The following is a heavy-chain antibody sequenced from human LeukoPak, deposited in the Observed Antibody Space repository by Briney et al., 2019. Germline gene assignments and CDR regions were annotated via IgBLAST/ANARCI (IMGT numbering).Heavy chain of an antibody. Sequence: GGSLRLSCAASGFTFSSYAMSWVRQAPGKGLEWVSVISGSGGSTYYADSVKGRFTISRDNSKNTLYLQMNSLRAEDTAVYYCAKDYVWGSYRPTYNWFDPWGQGTLVTVSS. CDR1: GFTFSSYA. CDR3: AKDYVWGSYRPTYNWFDP. D-gene: IGHD3-16*02. CDR2: ISGSGGST. V-gene: IGHV3-23*01. J-gene: IGHJ5*02.